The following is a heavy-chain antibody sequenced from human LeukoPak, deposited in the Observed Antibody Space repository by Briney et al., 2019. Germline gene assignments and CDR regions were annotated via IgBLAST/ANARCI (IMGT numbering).Heavy chain of an antibody. CDR1: GGSFSGYY. J-gene: IGHJ6*02. Sequence: SETLSLTCAVYGGSFSGYYWSWIRQPPGKGLEWIGEINHSGSTNYNPSLKSRVTISVDTSKNQFSLKLSSVTAADTAVYYCARDIYSSSCGMDVWGQGTTVTVSS. CDR2: INHSGST. D-gene: IGHD6-13*01. V-gene: IGHV4-34*01. CDR3: ARDIYSSSCGMDV.